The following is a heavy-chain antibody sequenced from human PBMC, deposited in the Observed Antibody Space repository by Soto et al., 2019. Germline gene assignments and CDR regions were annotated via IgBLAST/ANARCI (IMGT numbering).Heavy chain of an antibody. CDR3: ARERFREIDY. Sequence: QLQLQESGSGLVKPSQTLSLTCSVSGGSISSGGYSWSWLRQPPRKVLEWIGYIYHSGSTYYNPSLTSRVTISVDRSKNQFALKLSSVTAADTAVYYCARERFREIDYWGQGTLVTVSS. J-gene: IGHJ4*02. CDR2: IYHSGST. V-gene: IGHV4-30-2*01. CDR1: GGSISSGGYS.